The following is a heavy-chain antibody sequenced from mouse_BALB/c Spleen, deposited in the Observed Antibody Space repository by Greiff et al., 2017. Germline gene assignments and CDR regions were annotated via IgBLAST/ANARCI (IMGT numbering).Heavy chain of an antibody. D-gene: IGHD1-1*01. V-gene: IGHV1-80*01. Sequence: VQLQQSGAELVRPGSSVKISCKASGYAFSSYWMNWVKQRPGQGLEWIGQIYPGDGDTNYNGKFKGKATLTADKSSSTAYMQLSSLTSEDSAVYFCARAGYYGSSDAMDDWGQGTSVTVAS. CDR3: ARAGYYGSSDAMDD. J-gene: IGHJ4*01. CDR2: IYPGDGDT. CDR1: GYAFSSYW.